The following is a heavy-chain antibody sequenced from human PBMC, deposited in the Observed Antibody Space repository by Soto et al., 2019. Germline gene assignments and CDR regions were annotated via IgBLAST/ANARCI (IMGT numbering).Heavy chain of an antibody. Sequence: PSETLYLTFFVSVWSFSTYYYNWIRQSPGKGLEWIGEINHSGSNNYSPSLKSRVTMSLDTSKNQFSLKLTSVTAADTAVYYCARQDIVVVPGAVNGMDVWGQGTTVNVSS. CDR1: VWSFSTYY. CDR3: ARQDIVVVPGAVNGMDV. CDR2: INHSGSN. V-gene: IGHV4-34*01. J-gene: IGHJ6*02. D-gene: IGHD2-2*01.